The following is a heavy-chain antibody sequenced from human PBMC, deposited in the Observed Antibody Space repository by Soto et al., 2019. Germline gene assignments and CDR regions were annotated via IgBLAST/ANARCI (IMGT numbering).Heavy chain of an antibody. V-gene: IGHV1-69*08. Sequence: QVQLVQSGAEVKKPGSSVKVSCKASGGTFSSYTISWVRQAPGQGLEWMGRIIPILGIANYAQKFQGRVTITADKSTSTAYMELSSLRSKDTAVYYCARDSRGVVVAAADAFDIWGQGTMVTVSS. CDR2: IIPILGIA. J-gene: IGHJ3*02. D-gene: IGHD2-15*01. CDR3: ARDSRGVVVAAADAFDI. CDR1: GGTFSSYT.